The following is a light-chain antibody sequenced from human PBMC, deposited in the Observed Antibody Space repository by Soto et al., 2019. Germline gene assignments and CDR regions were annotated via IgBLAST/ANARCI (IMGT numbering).Light chain of an antibody. J-gene: IGKJ1*01. Sequence: DIVMTQSPDSLGVSLGERATISCKSSQSVLYSSNNKNYLAWYQQKPGQPPKLIIYWASIRETGVPDRFSGSGSGTDFTLDISSLQAEDVAVYYCQQYYSNPQTFGQGTKVDTK. CDR3: QQYYSNPQT. CDR2: WAS. V-gene: IGKV4-1*01. CDR1: QSVLYSSNNKNY.